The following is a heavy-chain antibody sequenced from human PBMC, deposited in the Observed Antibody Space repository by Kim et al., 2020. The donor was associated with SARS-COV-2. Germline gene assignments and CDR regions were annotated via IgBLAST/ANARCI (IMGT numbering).Heavy chain of an antibody. Sequence: SETLSLTCTVSGGSISSYYWSWIRQPPRKGLEWIGYIYYSGSTNHNPSLKSRVTISVDTSKNQFSLKLSSVTAADTAVYYCARDPTTHYDFWSGYYYGMDVWGQGTTVTVSS. J-gene: IGHJ6*02. V-gene: IGHV4-59*01. CDR3: ARDPTTHYDFWSGYYYGMDV. CDR1: GGSISSYY. D-gene: IGHD3-3*01. CDR2: IYYSGST.